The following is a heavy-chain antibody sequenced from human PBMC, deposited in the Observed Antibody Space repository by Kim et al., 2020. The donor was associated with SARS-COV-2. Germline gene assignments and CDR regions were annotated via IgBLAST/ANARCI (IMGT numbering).Heavy chain of an antibody. CDR2: LYYSGST. J-gene: IGHJ3*02. V-gene: IGHV4-59*08. CDR3: ARLGRGSSWSINAFDI. CDR1: GGSISSYY. Sequence: SETLSLTCTVSGGSISSYYWSWIRQPPGKGLEWIGYLYYSGSTNYNPSLKSRGTISVDTSKNQFSLKLSSVTAADTAVYYCARLGRGSSWSINAFDIWGQGTMVTVSS. D-gene: IGHD6-13*01.